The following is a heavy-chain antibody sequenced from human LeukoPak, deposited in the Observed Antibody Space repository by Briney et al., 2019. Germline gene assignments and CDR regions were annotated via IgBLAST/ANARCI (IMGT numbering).Heavy chain of an antibody. V-gene: IGHV3-11*04. CDR1: GFTFSDYY. CDR2: ISSSGSTI. Sequence: GGSLRLSCAASGFTFSDYYMSWIRQAPGKGLEWVSYISSSGSTIYYADSVKGRFTISRDNAKDSLYLQMNSLRAEDTAVYYCATSGYSVNFDYWGQGTLVTVSS. D-gene: IGHD5-18*01. CDR3: ATSGYSVNFDY. J-gene: IGHJ4*02.